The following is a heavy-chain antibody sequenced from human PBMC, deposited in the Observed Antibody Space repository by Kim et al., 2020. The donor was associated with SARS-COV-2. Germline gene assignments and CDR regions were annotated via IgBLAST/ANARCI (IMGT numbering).Heavy chain of an antibody. CDR1: GVTFSSYA. CDR2: ISYDGSNK. D-gene: IGHD2-2*01. Sequence: GGSLRLSCAASGVTFSSYAMHWIRQAPGKGLEWVAVISYDGSNKYYADSVKGLFTISRDNSKNTLYRQMNSLRAEDTAVYYCARVRVVVPAADYLGAFDIWGQGTMATDS. CDR3: ARVRVVVPAADYLGAFDI. V-gene: IGHV3-30*04. J-gene: IGHJ3*02.